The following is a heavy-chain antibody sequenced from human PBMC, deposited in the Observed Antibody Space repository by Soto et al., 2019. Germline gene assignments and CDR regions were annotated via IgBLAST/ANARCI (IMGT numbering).Heavy chain of an antibody. CDR2: IVPILGPA. CDR1: GGTFNTFA. Sequence: QVQLVQSGAEVKKPGSSVNVSCKASGGTFNTFAISWVRQAPGQGLEYLGGIVPILGPAFYAQRFQGRVTITADKSTNTASLELTSLSSEDTAVYSCPRAAKRYFASWGQGTRSPSPQ. V-gene: IGHV1-69*06. CDR3: PRAAKRYFAS. J-gene: IGHJ4*02.